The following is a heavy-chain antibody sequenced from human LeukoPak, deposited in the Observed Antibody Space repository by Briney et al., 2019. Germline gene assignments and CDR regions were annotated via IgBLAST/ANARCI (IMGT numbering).Heavy chain of an antibody. J-gene: IGHJ4*02. CDR1: GFTFSSYA. CDR3: AKIWSSSWYKGYFDY. Sequence: GGSLRLSCAASGFTFSSYAMSWVRQAPGKGLEWVSAISGSGGSTYYADSVKGRFTISRDNSKSTLYLQMNSLRAEDTAVYYCAKIWSSSWYKGYFDYWGQGTLVTVSS. V-gene: IGHV3-23*01. D-gene: IGHD6-13*01. CDR2: ISGSGGST.